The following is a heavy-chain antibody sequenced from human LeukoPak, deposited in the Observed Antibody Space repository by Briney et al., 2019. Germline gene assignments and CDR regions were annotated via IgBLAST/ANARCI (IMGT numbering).Heavy chain of an antibody. CDR2: IRYDGSNK. CDR3: AKDLQVGATAYYFDY. V-gene: IGHV3-30*02. CDR1: GFIFNSYG. J-gene: IGHJ4*02. D-gene: IGHD1-26*01. Sequence: GGSLRLSCAASGFIFNSYGMHWVRQAPGKGLEWVAFIRYDGSNKYYADSVKGRFTISRDNSKNTLYLQMNSLRAEDTAVYYCAKDLQVGATAYYFDYWGQGTLVTVSS.